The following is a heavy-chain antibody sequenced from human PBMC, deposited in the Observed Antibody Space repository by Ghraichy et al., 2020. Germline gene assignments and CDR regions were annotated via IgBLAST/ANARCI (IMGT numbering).Heavy chain of an antibody. CDR2: MYYIGIT. Sequence: SETLSLTCTVSGGSISSYYWSWIRQPPGKGLEWIGYMYYIGITNYNPSLKSRVTISIDTSKNQFSLKLSSVTAADTAVYYCARVSRGYTYGPFDYWGQGTLVTVSS. J-gene: IGHJ4*02. V-gene: IGHV4-59*01. CDR3: ARVSRGYTYGPFDY. D-gene: IGHD5-18*01. CDR1: GGSISSYY.